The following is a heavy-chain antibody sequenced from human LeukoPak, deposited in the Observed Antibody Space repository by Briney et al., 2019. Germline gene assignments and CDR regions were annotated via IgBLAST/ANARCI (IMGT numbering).Heavy chain of an antibody. Sequence: GGSLRLSCAASGFTFSSYAMSWVRQAPGKGLEWVSAISGSGGSTYYADSVKGRFTISRDNSKNTLYLQMNSLRVEDTAVYYCVKDGGSSGHYYMDVWGKGTTVTVSS. CDR1: GFTFSSYA. D-gene: IGHD6-6*01. CDR3: VKDGGSSGHYYMDV. J-gene: IGHJ6*03. V-gene: IGHV3-23*01. CDR2: ISGSGGST.